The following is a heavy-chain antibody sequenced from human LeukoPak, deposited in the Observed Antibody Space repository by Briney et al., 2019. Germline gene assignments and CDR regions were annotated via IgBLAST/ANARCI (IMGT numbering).Heavy chain of an antibody. CDR3: TRGYGSGSSLPFDY. V-gene: IGHV3-74*01. J-gene: IGHJ4*02. D-gene: IGHD3-10*01. CDR2: IEGDGSTT. CDR1: GFTLSSYW. Sequence: PGGSLRLSCVASGFTLSSYWMHWVRQAPGKGLVWVSRIEGDGSTTSYADSVKGRFTISRDNAKNTLYLQLNNLRAEDTAVYYCTRGYGSGSSLPFDYWGQGTLVTVSP.